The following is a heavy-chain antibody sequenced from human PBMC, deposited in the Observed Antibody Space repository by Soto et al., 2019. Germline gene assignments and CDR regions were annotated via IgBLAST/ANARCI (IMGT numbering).Heavy chain of an antibody. CDR2: IYYTGST. D-gene: IGHD2-8*01. CDR1: GDSISPYY. Sequence: PSETLSLTCTVSGDSISPYYWSWIRQPPGKGLEWIGYIYYTGSTNYNPSLKSRVTISLDTSKNQFSLRLNSVTTADTAVYYCARGSNGDYPEGWGQGTLVTVSS. J-gene: IGHJ4*02. CDR3: ARGSNGDYPEG. V-gene: IGHV4-59*01.